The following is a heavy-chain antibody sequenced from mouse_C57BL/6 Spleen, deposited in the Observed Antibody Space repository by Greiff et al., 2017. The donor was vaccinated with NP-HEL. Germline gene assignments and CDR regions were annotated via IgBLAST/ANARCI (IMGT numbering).Heavy chain of an antibody. V-gene: IGHV1-7*01. J-gene: IGHJ1*03. D-gene: IGHD1-1*01. CDR2: INPSIGYT. CDR1: GYTFTSYW. Sequence: QVQLQQSGAELAKPGASVKLSCKASGYTFTSYWMHWVNQRPGQGLEWIGYINPSIGYTKYNQKFKDKATLTADKYSSTAYMQLSSLTYEDSSVYYWATLITTVVATDWYFDVWGTGTTVTVSS. CDR3: ATLITTVVATDWYFDV.